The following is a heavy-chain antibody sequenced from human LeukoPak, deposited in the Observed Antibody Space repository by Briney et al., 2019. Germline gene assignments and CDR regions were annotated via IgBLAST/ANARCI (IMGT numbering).Heavy chain of an antibody. J-gene: IGHJ4*02. CDR2: IYWNDDK. Sequence: SGPTLVKPTQTLTLTCSFSGFSLSTSGVGVGWIRQPPGKALEWLALIYWNDDKRYSPSLKSRLTITKDTSKNQVVFTMTDMDPVDTATYYCAKRYASAWFGYWGQGTLVTVSS. D-gene: IGHD2-2*01. V-gene: IGHV2-5*01. CDR1: GFSLSTSGVG. CDR3: AKRYASAWFGY.